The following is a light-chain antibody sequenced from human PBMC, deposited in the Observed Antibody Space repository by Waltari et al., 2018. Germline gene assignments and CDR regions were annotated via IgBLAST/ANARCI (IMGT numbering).Light chain of an antibody. J-gene: IGKJ1*01. CDR3: QQYYAAPWT. CDR1: QSVLYSSNNKSY. Sequence: DIVMTQSPDSLAVSLGERATINCKFSQSVLYSSNNKSYLSWFQHKPGQPPKLLFYWASTRESGGRDRFSGSVSGTDFTLTISSLQAEDVAVYYCQQYYAAPWTFGQGTMVEIK. V-gene: IGKV4-1*01. CDR2: WAS.